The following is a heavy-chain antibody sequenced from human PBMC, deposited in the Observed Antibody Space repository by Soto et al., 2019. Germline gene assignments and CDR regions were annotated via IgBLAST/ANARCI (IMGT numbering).Heavy chain of an antibody. V-gene: IGHV4-4*02. Sequence: PSDTLSLTCAVSGDSLSSDKGWSWGRQPPGKGLEWIGEIHHSGNSNYNPSLKSRVIISVDKSKNQFSLNLSSVTDADTAVYYCARGERQQQRDYWGQGTLVTVS. CDR3: ARGERQQQRDY. J-gene: IGHJ4*02. D-gene: IGHD6-25*01. CDR2: IHHSGNS. CDR1: GDSLSSDKG.